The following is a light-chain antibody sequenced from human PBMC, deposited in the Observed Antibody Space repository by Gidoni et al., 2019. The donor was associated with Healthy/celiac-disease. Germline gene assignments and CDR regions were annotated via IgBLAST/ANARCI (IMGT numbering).Light chain of an antibody. CDR1: HSISSW. CDR2: DAS. Sequence: DLQMTQSPSTLSASVGDRVTITCRASHSISSWLAWYQQKPGKAPKLLIYDASSLESGVPSRFSGSGSGTEFTLTISSLQPDDFATYYCQQYNSYSPLTFGEGPRWRSN. CDR3: QQYNSYSPLT. J-gene: IGKJ4*01. V-gene: IGKV1-5*01.